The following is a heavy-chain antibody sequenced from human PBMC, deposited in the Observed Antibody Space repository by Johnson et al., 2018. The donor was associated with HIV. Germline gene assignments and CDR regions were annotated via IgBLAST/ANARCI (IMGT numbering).Heavy chain of an antibody. J-gene: IGHJ3*02. CDR3: AREGTEDMIVVVTSRDDAFDI. V-gene: IGHV3-20*04. D-gene: IGHD3-22*01. CDR2: VNWNGGST. CDR1: GFTFSSYA. Sequence: VHLVESGGGVVQPGRSLRLSCAASGFTFSSYAMHWVRQAPGKWLEWVSGVNWNGGSTGYADSVKGRFTISRDNAKNSLYLQMNSLRAEDTALYYCAREGTEDMIVVVTSRDDAFDIWGQGTMVTVSS.